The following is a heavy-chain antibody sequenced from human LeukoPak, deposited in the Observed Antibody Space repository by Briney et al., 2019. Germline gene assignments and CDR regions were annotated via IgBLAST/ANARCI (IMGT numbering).Heavy chain of an antibody. CDR2: ISSSGSTI. D-gene: IGHD5-18*01. Sequence: PGGSLRLSCVVSGFTFSSYSMNWVRQAPGKGLEWVPYISSSGSTIYYADSVKGRFTISRDNAKNSLYLQMNTLRAEDTAVYYCARRDPWRGYSYGIDYWGQGTLVTVSS. CDR3: ARRDPWRGYSYGIDY. V-gene: IGHV3-48*04. J-gene: IGHJ4*02. CDR1: GFTFSSYS.